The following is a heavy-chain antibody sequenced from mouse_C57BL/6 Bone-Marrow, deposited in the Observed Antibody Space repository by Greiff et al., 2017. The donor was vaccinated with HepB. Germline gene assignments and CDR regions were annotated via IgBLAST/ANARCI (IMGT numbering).Heavy chain of an antibody. CDR3: ARSTTVVVDY. CDR2: INPSSGYT. V-gene: IGHV1-4*01. J-gene: IGHJ2*01. Sequence: VKLVESGAELARPGASVKMSCKASGYTFTSYTMHWVKQRPGQGLEWIGYINPSSGYTKYNQKFKDKATLTADKSSSTAYMQLSSLTSEDSAVYYCARSTTVVVDYWGQGTTLTVSS. D-gene: IGHD1-1*01. CDR1: GYTFTSYT.